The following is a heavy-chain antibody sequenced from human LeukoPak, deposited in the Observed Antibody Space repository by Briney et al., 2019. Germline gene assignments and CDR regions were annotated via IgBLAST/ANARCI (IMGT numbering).Heavy chain of an antibody. CDR2: INPSGGST. CDR1: GYTFTSYY. V-gene: IGHV1-46*01. D-gene: IGHD3-9*01. Sequence: ASVKVSCKASGYTFTSYYMHWVRQAPGQGLEWMGIINPSGGSTSNAQKFQGRVTMTRDTSTSTVYMELSSLRSEDTAVYYCARVGYDILTGYLPYYYYYGMDVWGQGTTVTVSS. CDR3: ARVGYDILTGYLPYYYYYGMDV. J-gene: IGHJ6*02.